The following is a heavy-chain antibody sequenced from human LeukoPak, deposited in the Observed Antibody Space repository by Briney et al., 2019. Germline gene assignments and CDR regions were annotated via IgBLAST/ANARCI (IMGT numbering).Heavy chain of an antibody. Sequence: ASVKVSCKASGYTFTSYDINWVRQATGQGLEWMGWMNPNSGNTGYAQKFQGRVTMTRNTSISTAYMELSSLRSEDTAVYYCARDLGPFNYYGSGSKVDFDYWGQGTLVTVSS. D-gene: IGHD3-10*01. CDR3: ARDLGPFNYYGSGSKVDFDY. CDR2: MNPNSGNT. CDR1: GYTFTSYD. V-gene: IGHV1-8*01. J-gene: IGHJ4*02.